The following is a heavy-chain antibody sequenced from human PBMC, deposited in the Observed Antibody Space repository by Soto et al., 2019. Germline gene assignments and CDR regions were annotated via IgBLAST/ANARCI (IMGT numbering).Heavy chain of an antibody. V-gene: IGHV4-61*01. Sequence: QVQLQESGPGLVKPSETLSLTCTVSGGSITSGPYYWSWIRQPPGKGLEWIGIIYYTGRTNYNPSLKSRLNISVDTSRNRFSLRLTSVTAADTAMYYCARDLGGPSDYWGQGTLVTVSS. CDR1: GGSITSGPYY. D-gene: IGHD3-16*01. CDR3: ARDLGGPSDY. J-gene: IGHJ4*02. CDR2: IYYTGRT.